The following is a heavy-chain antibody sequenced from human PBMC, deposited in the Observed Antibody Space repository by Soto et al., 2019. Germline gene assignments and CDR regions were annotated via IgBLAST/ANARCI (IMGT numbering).Heavy chain of an antibody. CDR2: IKQDGSEK. D-gene: IGHD5-12*01. CDR1: GFTFSSYW. V-gene: IGHV3-7*01. CDR3: SRDPNIVATMGSIYYYYGMDV. J-gene: IGHJ6*02. Sequence: GSLRLSCAASGFTFSSYWMSWARQAPGKGLEWVANIKQDGSEKYYVDSVKGRFTISRDNAKNSLYLQMNSLRAEDTAVYYCSRDPNIVATMGSIYYYYGMDVWGQGTTVTVSS.